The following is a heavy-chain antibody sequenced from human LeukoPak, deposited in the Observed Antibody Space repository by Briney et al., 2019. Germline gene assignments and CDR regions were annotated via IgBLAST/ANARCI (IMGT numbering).Heavy chain of an antibody. CDR2: IYPGDSDT. V-gene: IGHV5-51*01. D-gene: IGHD5-18*01. CDR1: GYRFTSYW. J-gene: IGHJ4*02. CDR3: ARNRRYSYGKGWVDY. Sequence: GESLKISCKGSGYRFTSYWIGWVRQMPGKGLEWMGIIYPGDSDTRYSPSFQGQVTISADKSSSTAYLQWSSLKASDTAMYYCARNRRYSYGKGWVDYWGQGTLVTVSS.